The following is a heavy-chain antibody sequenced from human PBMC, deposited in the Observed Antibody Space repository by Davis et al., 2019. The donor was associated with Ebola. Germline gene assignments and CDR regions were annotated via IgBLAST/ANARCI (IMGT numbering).Heavy chain of an antibody. CDR3: AVVDLDY. V-gene: IGHV4-31*03. J-gene: IGHJ4*02. CDR2: IHYSGST. CDR1: GGSISSDGHY. Sequence: MPSETLSLTCTVSGGSISSDGHYWAWIRQHPGKGLEWIGFIHYSGSTYYNPSLQSRLTISVDTSKNQFSLKLSSVTAADTAVYYCAVVDLDYWGQGTLVTVSS. D-gene: IGHD5-12*01.